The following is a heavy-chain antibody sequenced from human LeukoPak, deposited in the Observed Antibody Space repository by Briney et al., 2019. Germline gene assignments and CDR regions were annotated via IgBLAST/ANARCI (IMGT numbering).Heavy chain of an antibody. Sequence: ASVKVSCKASGYTFTGYYMHWVRQAPGQGLEWMGRINPNSGGTNYAQKFQGRVTMTRDTSISTAYMELSRLRSDDTAVYYCARDLGLTMARGVRPYNWFDPWGQGTLVTVSS. D-gene: IGHD3-10*01. CDR3: ARDLGLTMARGVRPYNWFDP. J-gene: IGHJ5*02. CDR2: INPNSGGT. V-gene: IGHV1-2*06. CDR1: GYTFTGYY.